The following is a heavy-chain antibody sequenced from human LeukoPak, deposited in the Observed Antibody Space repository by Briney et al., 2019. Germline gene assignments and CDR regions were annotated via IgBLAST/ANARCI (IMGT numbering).Heavy chain of an antibody. CDR2: IYSGGNT. Sequence: GGSLRLSCAASGFTFSSYAMTWVRQAPGKGLEWVSVIYSGGNTYYADSVKARFTISRDNSKNTLFLQMNSLRADDTAVYYCARAAAGGAFDIWGQGTMVTVSS. CDR3: ARAAAGGAFDI. J-gene: IGHJ3*02. V-gene: IGHV3-53*01. D-gene: IGHD6-13*01. CDR1: GFTFSSYA.